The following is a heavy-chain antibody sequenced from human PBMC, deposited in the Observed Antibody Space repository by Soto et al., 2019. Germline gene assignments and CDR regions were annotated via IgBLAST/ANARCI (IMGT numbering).Heavy chain of an antibody. D-gene: IGHD2-15*01. V-gene: IGHV5-51*01. J-gene: IGHJ6*02. Sequence: GESLKISCEGSGYSFSTNWIGWVRQMPGKGLEWMGIIYPGDSDTKYSPSFQGQVTISADRSINTAYLQWNSLKASDTAVYFCARRDCSSSSCYLQYYYGMDVWGQGTTVTVSS. CDR3: ARRDCSSSSCYLQYYYGMDV. CDR2: IYPGDSDT. CDR1: GYSFSTNW.